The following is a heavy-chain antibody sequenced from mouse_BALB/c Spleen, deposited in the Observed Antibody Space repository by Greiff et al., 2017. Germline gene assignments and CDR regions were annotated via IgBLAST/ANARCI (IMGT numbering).Heavy chain of an antibody. Sequence: EVKFVESGGGLVKPGGSLKLSCAASGFTFSSYAMSWVRQTPEKRLEWVASISSGGSTYYPDSVKGRFTISRDNARNILYLQMSSLRSEDTAMYYCARGVRPYWYFDVWGAGTTVTVSS. D-gene: IGHD2-14*01. CDR2: ISSGGST. CDR1: GFTFSSYA. CDR3: ARGVRPYWYFDV. V-gene: IGHV5-6-5*01. J-gene: IGHJ1*01.